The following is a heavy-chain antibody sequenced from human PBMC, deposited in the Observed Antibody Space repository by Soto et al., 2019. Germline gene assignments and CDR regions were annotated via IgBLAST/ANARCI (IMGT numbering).Heavy chain of an antibody. CDR2: ISAYNGNT. CDR3: ARGGDYDILTGTDTYYFDY. J-gene: IGHJ4*02. D-gene: IGHD3-9*01. V-gene: IGHV1-18*01. CDR1: GYTFTSYG. Sequence: ASVKVSCKASGYTFTSYGISWVRQAPGQGLEWMGWISAYNGNTNYAQKLQGRVTMTTDTSTSTAYMELRSLRSDDTAVYYCARGGDYDILTGTDTYYFDYWGQGTLVTVSS.